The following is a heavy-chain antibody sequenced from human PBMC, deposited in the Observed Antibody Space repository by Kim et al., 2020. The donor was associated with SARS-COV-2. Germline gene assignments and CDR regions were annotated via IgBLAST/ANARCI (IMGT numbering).Heavy chain of an antibody. CDR3: ARGVGYPHG. J-gene: IGHJ4*02. D-gene: IGHD5-12*01. CDR2: INEDGNGT. Sequence: GGSLRLSCAASGFTFISYWMSWVRQAPGKGLEWVANINEDGNGTYYEDSVKGRFTISRDNGKNSVYLQMNSLRVEDTALYYCARGVGYPHGWGQGILVPVSS. CDR1: GFTFISYW. V-gene: IGHV3-7*01.